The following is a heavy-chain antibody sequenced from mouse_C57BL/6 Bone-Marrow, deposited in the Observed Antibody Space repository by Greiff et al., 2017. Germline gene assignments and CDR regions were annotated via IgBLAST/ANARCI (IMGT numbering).Heavy chain of an antibody. Sequence: EVKLLESGGGLVQPKGSLKLSCAASGFSFNTYAMNWVRQAPGKGLEWVARIRSKSNNYATYYADSVKDRFTISRDDSESMLYLQMNNLKTEDTAMYYCVRTHTYYGSTYFDYWGQGTTLTVSS. CDR2: IRSKSNNYAT. J-gene: IGHJ2*01. CDR1: GFSFNTYA. V-gene: IGHV10-1*01. CDR3: VRTHTYYGSTYFDY. D-gene: IGHD1-1*01.